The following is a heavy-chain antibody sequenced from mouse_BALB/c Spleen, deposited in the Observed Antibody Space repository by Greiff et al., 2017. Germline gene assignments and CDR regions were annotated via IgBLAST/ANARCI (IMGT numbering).Heavy chain of an antibody. CDR1: GFTFSDYG. CDR3: ARGVGRVNYAMDY. V-gene: IGHV5-15*02. J-gene: IGHJ4*01. D-gene: IGHD4-1*01. CDR2: ISNLAYSI. Sequence: EVQVVESGGGLVQPGGSRKLSCAASGFTFSDYGMAWVRQAPGKGPEWVAFISNLAYSIYYADTVTGRFTISRENAKNTLYLEMSSLRSEDTAMYYCARGVGRVNYAMDYWGQGTSVTVSS.